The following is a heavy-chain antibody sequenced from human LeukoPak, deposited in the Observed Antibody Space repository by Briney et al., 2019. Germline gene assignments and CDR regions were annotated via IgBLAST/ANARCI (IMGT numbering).Heavy chain of an antibody. CDR3: ARDREFDYGSGTTPFDY. CDR1: GYSISSGYY. D-gene: IGHD3-10*01. Sequence: SETLSLTCAVSGYSISSGYYWGWIRQPPGKGLEWIGSIYHSGSTYYNPSLKSRVTISVDTSKNQFYLKLSSVTAADTAVYYCARDREFDYGSGTTPFDYWGQGTLVTVSS. CDR2: IYHSGST. V-gene: IGHV4-38-2*02. J-gene: IGHJ4*02.